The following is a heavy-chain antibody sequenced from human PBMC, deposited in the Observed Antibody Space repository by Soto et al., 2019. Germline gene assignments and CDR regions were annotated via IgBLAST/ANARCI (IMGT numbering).Heavy chain of an antibody. Sequence: SVKVSCKASGGPLSSYTISWVRQAPGQGLEWVGSIIPILGIANYAQKFQGRVTITADKSTSTAYMELSSLRSEDTAVYYCAREWEGYCSSTSCYEYYYYYMDVWGKGTKVTVSS. D-gene: IGHD2-2*01. CDR3: AREWEGYCSSTSCYEYYYYYMDV. CDR2: IIPILGIA. V-gene: IGHV1-69*04. CDR1: GGPLSSYT. J-gene: IGHJ6*03.